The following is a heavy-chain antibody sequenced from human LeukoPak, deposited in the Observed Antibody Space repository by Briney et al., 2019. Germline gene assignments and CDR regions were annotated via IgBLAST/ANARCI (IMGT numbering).Heavy chain of an antibody. V-gene: IGHV4-59*08. D-gene: IGHD5-18*01. CDR3: ARQPINTAAFDI. Sequence: PSETLSLTCSVSGGSISGYYWSWIRQPPGKGLEWIAYVRDNGENNYSPSLKSRVAISVDTANNQISLRLNFVTAADTAIYYCARQPINTAAFDIWGLGTMVTVSS. CDR1: GGSISGYY. CDR2: VRDNGEN. J-gene: IGHJ3*02.